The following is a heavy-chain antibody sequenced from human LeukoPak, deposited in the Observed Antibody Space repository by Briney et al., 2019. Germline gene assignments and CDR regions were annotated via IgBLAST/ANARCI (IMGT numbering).Heavy chain of an antibody. Sequence: QSGGSLRLSCAASGFTFSSYGMSWVRQAPGKGLEWVSAISGSGGSTYYADSVKGRFTISRDNSKNTLYLQMNSLRAEDTAVYYCAKDQRLRLGELSFPHSWGQGTLVTVSS. CDR3: AKDQRLRLGELSFPHS. J-gene: IGHJ4*02. CDR1: GFTFSSYG. D-gene: IGHD3-16*02. CDR2: ISGSGGST. V-gene: IGHV3-23*01.